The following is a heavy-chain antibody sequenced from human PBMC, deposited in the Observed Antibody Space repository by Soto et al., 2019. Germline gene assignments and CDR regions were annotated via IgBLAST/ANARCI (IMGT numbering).Heavy chain of an antibody. CDR1: GGSLSSYW. Sequence: PSETLSLTCTVSGGSLSSYWWSWIRQPPGKGLEWIGYIYYTGSTNYNPSLKSRVTISLDASKNQFSLKLSSVTAADTAVYYCARGPGASGTYHYYFDYWGPGPLVTVSS. V-gene: IGHV4-59*01. CDR2: IYYTGST. CDR3: ARGPGASGTYHYYFDY. J-gene: IGHJ4*02. D-gene: IGHD3-10*01.